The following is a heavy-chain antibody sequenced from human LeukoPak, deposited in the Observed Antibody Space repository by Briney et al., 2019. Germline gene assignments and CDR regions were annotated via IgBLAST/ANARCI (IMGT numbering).Heavy chain of an antibody. V-gene: IGHV4-4*07. J-gene: IGHJ3*02. CDR3: AREMYYYGSGSYPNNYDGFDI. CDR1: GGSISSYY. Sequence: SETLSLTCTVSGGSISSYYWSWIRQPAGKGLEWIGRIYTSGSTNYNPSLKSRVTMSVDTSKNQFSLKLSSVTAADTAVYYCAREMYYYGSGSYPNNYDGFDIWGQGTMVTVSP. CDR2: IYTSGST. D-gene: IGHD3-10*01.